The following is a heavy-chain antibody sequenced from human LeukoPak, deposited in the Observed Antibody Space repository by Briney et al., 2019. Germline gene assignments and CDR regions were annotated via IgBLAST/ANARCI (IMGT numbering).Heavy chain of an antibody. CDR3: ARWPMTNLAFDV. V-gene: IGHV4-59*01. J-gene: IGHJ3*01. Sequence: SETLSLTCTVSDGSIGNYYWSWIRQPPGKGLEWIGYIFSSGSATYNPSLKSRLTISVDTSKNQFSLKLNSVTAADTAVYFCARWPMTNLAFDVWGQGTMVTVSS. CDR2: IFSSGSA. D-gene: IGHD3-22*01. CDR1: DGSIGNYY.